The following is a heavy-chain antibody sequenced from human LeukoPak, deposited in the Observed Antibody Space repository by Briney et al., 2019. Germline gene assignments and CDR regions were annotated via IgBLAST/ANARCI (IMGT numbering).Heavy chain of an antibody. V-gene: IGHV3-23*01. Sequence: PGGSLRLSCAVSGFTFSSYAMSWVRQAPGKGLEWVSAISGSGGSTYYADSVKGRFTISRDNSKNTLYLQMNSLRAEDTAVYYCATAENYYYYMDVWGKGTTVTVSS. CDR1: GFTFSSYA. CDR2: ISGSGGST. J-gene: IGHJ6*03. CDR3: ATAENYYYYMDV.